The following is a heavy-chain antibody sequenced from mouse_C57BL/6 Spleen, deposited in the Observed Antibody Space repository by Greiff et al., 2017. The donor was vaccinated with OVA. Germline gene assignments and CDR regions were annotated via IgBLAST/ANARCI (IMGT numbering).Heavy chain of an antibody. CDR3: AREGDYYGSRTWFAY. Sequence: VKLQQSGAELMQPGASVKLSCKATGFTFTGYWIEWVKQRPGHGLEWIGEILPGSGSSNYNEKFKGKATFTADTYSNTAYMQLSSLTTEDSAIYYCAREGDYYGSRTWFAYWGQGTLVTVSA. V-gene: IGHV1-9*01. CDR1: GFTFTGYW. D-gene: IGHD1-1*01. CDR2: ILPGSGSS. J-gene: IGHJ3*01.